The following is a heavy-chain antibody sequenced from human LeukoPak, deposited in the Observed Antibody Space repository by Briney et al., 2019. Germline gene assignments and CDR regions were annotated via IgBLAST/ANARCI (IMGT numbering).Heavy chain of an antibody. D-gene: IGHD4-17*01. CDR2: VYYRGST. V-gene: IGHV4-59*11. CDR1: GDSISSHF. Sequence: SETLSLTCTVSGDSISSHFWTWIRQPPGKGLEFIGYVYYRGSTYYNTSLKSRVTISIDTSKNQFSLKLSSVTAADTAVYYCARDLVTVTKGFDIWGQGTMVSVSS. CDR3: ARDLVTVTKGFDI. J-gene: IGHJ3*02.